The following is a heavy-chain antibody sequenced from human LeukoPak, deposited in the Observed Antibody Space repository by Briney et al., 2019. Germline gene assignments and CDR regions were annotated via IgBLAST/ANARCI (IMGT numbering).Heavy chain of an antibody. CDR2: INPNSGGT. J-gene: IGHJ4*02. V-gene: IGHV1-2*04. CDR3: ARGGYSSGWSVFDY. CDR1: GYTFTGYY. D-gene: IGHD6-19*01. Sequence: ASVKVSCKASGYTFTGYYMHWVQQAPGQGLEWMGWINPNSGGTNYAQKFQGWVTMTRDTSISTAYMELSRLRSDDTAVYYCARGGYSSGWSVFDYWGQGTLVTVSS.